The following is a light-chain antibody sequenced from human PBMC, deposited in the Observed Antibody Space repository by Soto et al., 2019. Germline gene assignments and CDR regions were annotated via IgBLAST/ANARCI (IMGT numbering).Light chain of an antibody. V-gene: IGLV4-69*01. CDR2: LSSDGSH. Sequence: QSVLTQSPSASASLGASVKLTCTLSSGHSSYVIAWHQQQPEKGPRYLMNLSSDGSHSKGDGIPDRFSGSSSGAERYLTISSLQSEDEADYYCQTWGTGIRVFGGGTQLTVL. CDR3: QTWGTGIRV. CDR1: SGHSSYV. J-gene: IGLJ2*01.